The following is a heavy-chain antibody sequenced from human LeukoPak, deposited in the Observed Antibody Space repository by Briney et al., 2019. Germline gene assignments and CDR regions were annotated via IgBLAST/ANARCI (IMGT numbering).Heavy chain of an antibody. D-gene: IGHD6-19*01. CDR1: GYTFTSYG. Sequence: GASVKVSCKASGYTFTSYGISWVRQAPGQGLEWMGWISAYNGNTNYAQKLQGRVTMTTDTSTSTAYMELRSLRSDDTAVYYCAIEGGPQWLVGTISLNYWGQGTLVTVSS. CDR3: AIEGGPQWLVGTISLNY. V-gene: IGHV1-18*04. J-gene: IGHJ4*02. CDR2: ISAYNGNT.